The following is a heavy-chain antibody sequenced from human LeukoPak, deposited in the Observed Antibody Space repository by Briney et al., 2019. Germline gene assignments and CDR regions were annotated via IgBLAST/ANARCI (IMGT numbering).Heavy chain of an antibody. CDR1: GGSLSSYY. CDR3: RTYYYDISGSHYIDY. D-gene: IGHD3-22*01. V-gene: IGHV4-59*03. Sequence: SETLSLTCTVSGGSLSSYYWSWIRQPPGKGLEWIGYIYHSGSTNYNPSLKSRVTVSLDTSTYQFSLKLNSVTAADTAVYYCRTYYYDISGSHYIDYWGQGTLVTVSS. J-gene: IGHJ4*02. CDR2: IYHSGST.